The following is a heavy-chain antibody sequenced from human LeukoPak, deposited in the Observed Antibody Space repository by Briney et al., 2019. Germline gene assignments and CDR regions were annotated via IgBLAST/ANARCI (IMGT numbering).Heavy chain of an antibody. V-gene: IGHV4-39*07. J-gene: IGHJ4*02. CDR3: ARRARNSGYYR. CDR2: IFYSGST. D-gene: IGHD3-3*01. Sequence: PSETLSLTCTVSSGSISTSNYYWGWVRQPPGKALEWIGNIFYSGSTYYSPSLKSRVTISLDTSKNQFSLKLSSVTAADTAVYYCARRARNSGYYRWGQGTLVTVSS. CDR1: SGSISTSNYY.